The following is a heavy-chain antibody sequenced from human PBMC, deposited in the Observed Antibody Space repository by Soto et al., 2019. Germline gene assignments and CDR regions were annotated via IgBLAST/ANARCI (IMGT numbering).Heavy chain of an antibody. V-gene: IGHV3-30*04. CDR2: ISYDGSNK. J-gene: IGHJ6*02. D-gene: IGHD3-10*02. CDR3: ARGPPEHLLGDG. CDR1: GFTFSSYA. Sequence: QVQLVESGGGVVQPGRSLRLSCAASGFTFSSYAIHWVRQAPGKGLEWVAVISYDGSNKHYADSVKGRFTISRDNFKNTPFLQIDNLRGEETAVYYCARGPPEHLLGDGWGQGNTVTVSS.